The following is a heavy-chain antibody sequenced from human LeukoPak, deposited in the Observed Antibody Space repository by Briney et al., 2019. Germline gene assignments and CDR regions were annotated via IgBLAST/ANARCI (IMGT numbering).Heavy chain of an antibody. D-gene: IGHD1-26*01. CDR1: GFIFRNFA. Sequence: GGSLRLSCAASGFIFRNFAMSWVRQAPGKGLEWVSGLSHGGTRTFYAASVKGRFTISRDDSNSTLFLQMDNLRVEDTATYYCAKDIELFMSWGQGTLVIVSS. V-gene: IGHV3-23*01. J-gene: IGHJ5*02. CDR2: LSHGGTRT. CDR3: AKDIELFMS.